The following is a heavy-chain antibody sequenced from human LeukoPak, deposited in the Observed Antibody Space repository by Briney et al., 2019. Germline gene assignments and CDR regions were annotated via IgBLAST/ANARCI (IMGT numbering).Heavy chain of an antibody. Sequence: GGSLRLSCAASGFTFSSYAMSWVRQAPGKGLEWVSTITGSGDNTYYTDSVKGRFTFSRDNSKSTLYLQMNSLRAEDTAVYYCAEEKSGWFSWDYWGQGTLVTVSS. V-gene: IGHV3-23*01. CDR2: ITGSGDNT. CDR1: GFTFSSYA. J-gene: IGHJ4*02. CDR3: AEEKSGWFSWDY. D-gene: IGHD6-19*01.